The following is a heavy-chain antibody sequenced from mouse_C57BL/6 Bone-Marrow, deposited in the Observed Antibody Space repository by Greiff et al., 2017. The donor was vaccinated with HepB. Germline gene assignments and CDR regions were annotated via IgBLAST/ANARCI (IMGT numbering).Heavy chain of an antibody. CDR1: GYTFTNYT. V-gene: IGHV1-4*01. CDR3: ARFLIYYDYDDAMDY. CDR2: INPSSGYT. D-gene: IGHD2-4*01. Sequence: QVQLKESGAELARPGASVKMSCKASGYTFTNYTMHWVKQRPGQGLEWIGYINPSSGYTTYNQKFKDKATLTADKSSSTAYMQLSSLTSEDSAVYYCARFLIYYDYDDAMDYWGQGTSVTVSS. J-gene: IGHJ4*01.